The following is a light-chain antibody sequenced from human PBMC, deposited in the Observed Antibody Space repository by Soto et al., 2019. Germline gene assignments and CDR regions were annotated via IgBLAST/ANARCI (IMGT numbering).Light chain of an antibody. CDR1: SSNVGSNF. CDR2: RTD. Sequence: QSVLTQPPSVSGTPGQRVTISCSGSSSNVGSNFVYWYQQFPGTAPKLLIYRTDQRPSGVPHRFSASKPGTSASLAISVLRSDDEDDYYCAAWDNSLRWVFGGGTQLTVL. CDR3: AAWDNSLRWV. J-gene: IGLJ3*02. V-gene: IGLV1-47*01.